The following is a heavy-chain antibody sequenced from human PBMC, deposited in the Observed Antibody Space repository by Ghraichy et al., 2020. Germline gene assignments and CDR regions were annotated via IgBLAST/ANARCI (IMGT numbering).Heavy chain of an antibody. CDR1: GYSFTSYW. CDR3: ARFPIAAAGMRAFDI. V-gene: IGHV5-51*01. D-gene: IGHD6-13*01. Sequence: ESLNISCKGSGYSFTSYWIGWVRQMPGKGLEWMGIIYPGDSDTRYSPSFQGQVTISADKSISTAYLQWSSLKASDTAMYYCARFPIAAAGMRAFDIWGQGTMVTVSS. CDR2: IYPGDSDT. J-gene: IGHJ3*02.